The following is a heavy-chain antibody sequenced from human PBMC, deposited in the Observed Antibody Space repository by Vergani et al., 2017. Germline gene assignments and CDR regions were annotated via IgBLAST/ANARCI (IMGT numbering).Heavy chain of an antibody. CDR3: AKGVADGYPPEYGMDV. V-gene: IGHV3-30*18. CDR1: GFTFSSYG. J-gene: IGHJ6*02. CDR2: ISYDGSNK. D-gene: IGHD2-21*02. Sequence: QVQLVESGGGVVQPGRSLRLSCAASGFTFSSYGMHWVRQAPGKGLEWVAVISYDGSNKYYADSVKGRFTISRDKSKNTLYLQMNGLRAEDTAVYYCAKGVADGYPPEYGMDVWGQGTTVTVSS.